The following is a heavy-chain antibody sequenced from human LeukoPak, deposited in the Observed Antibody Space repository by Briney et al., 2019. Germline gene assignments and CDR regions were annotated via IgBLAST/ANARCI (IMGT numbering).Heavy chain of an antibody. CDR3: ASELRHQDY. D-gene: IGHD2-15*01. CDR1: GYAFTSYD. V-gene: IGHV1-8*01. J-gene: IGHJ4*02. CDR2: MNPNSGNT. Sequence: ALVKVSCKASGYAFTSYDINWVRQATGQGLEWMGYMNPNSGNTGSAQKFQGRVTMTRNTSISTAYMELSGLRSEDTAVYYCASELRHQDYWGQGTLVTVSS.